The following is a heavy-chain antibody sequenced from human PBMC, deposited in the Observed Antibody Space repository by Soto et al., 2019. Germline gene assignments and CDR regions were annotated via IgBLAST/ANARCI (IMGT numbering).Heavy chain of an antibody. J-gene: IGHJ5*02. CDR1: GFTFRSYG. Sequence: GGSVRLSCAASGFTFRSYGMHWVRQAPGKGLEWVAVIWDDGSDKKYADSVKGRFTVSRDNSKNTLFLQMSSLRAEDTAVYYCARDPQINSDTSGYVGSWGPGTLVTVSS. D-gene: IGHD3-22*01. CDR2: IWDDGSDK. CDR3: ARDPQINSDTSGYVGS. V-gene: IGHV3-33*01.